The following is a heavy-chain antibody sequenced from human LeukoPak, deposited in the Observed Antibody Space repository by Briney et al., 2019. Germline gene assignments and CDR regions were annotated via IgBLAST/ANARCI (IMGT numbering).Heavy chain of an antibody. CDR2: IKQDGSEK. CDR1: GFTFSSYW. J-gene: IGHJ4*02. Sequence: GGSLRLSCAASGFTFSSYWMTWVRQAPGKGLEWLANIKQDGSEKYYVDSVKGRFTISRDNAKNSLYMQMNSLRAEDTAVYYCAKDWSAAHWGQGTLVTVSS. V-gene: IGHV3-7*01. CDR3: AKDWSAAH. D-gene: IGHD2-15*01.